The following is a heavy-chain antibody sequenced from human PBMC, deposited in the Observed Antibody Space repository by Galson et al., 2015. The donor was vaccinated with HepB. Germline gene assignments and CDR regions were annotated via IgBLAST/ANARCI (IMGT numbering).Heavy chain of an antibody. CDR3: ASVAKDWGYYYYGMDV. CDR1: GYTFTSYG. V-gene: IGHV1-18*04. J-gene: IGHJ6*02. D-gene: IGHD6-19*01. Sequence: QSGAEVKKPGESLKTSCKASGYTFTSYGISWVRQAPGQGLEWMGWISAYNGNTNYAQKLQGRVTMTTDTSTSTAYMELRSLRSDDTAVYYCASVAKDWGYYYYGMDVWGQGTTVTVSS. CDR2: ISAYNGNT.